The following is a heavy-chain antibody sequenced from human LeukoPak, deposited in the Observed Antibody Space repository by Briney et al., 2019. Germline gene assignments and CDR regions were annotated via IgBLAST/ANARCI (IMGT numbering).Heavy chain of an antibody. CDR2: ISTSSSYI. CDR3: ARGHYYGMDV. Sequence: GGSLRLSCAASGFTFSGYCMNWVRQAPGKGLEWVSSISTSSSYIYYADSVKGRFTISRDNAKNSLYLQMNSLRAEDTAVYYCARGHYYGMDVWGKGTTVTISS. CDR1: GFTFSGYC. V-gene: IGHV3-21*01. J-gene: IGHJ6*04.